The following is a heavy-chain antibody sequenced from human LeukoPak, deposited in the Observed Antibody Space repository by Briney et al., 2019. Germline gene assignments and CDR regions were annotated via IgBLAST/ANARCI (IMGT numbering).Heavy chain of an antibody. Sequence: GGSLRLSCAASGFTFSSYWMSWVRQAPGKGLEWVANIKQDRSEKYYVDSVKGQFTISRDNAENSLYLQMNSLRAEDTAVYYCARARRGYYFDYWGQGTLVTVSS. J-gene: IGHJ4*02. CDR2: IKQDRSEK. CDR3: ARARRGYYFDY. CDR1: GFTFSSYW. D-gene: IGHD3-16*01. V-gene: IGHV3-7*01.